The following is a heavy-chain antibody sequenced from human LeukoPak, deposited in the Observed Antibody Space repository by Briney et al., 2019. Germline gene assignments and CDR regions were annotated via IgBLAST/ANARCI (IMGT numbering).Heavy chain of an antibody. Sequence: ASVKVSCKASGYTFTNYYIHWVRQAPGQGLEWLGIINPSGGSPDYAQKFQGRLSMTRDMSTVTVYMELSSLRSEDTAVYYCARDLSAVALSLEWLPALNFDYWGQGTLVTASS. CDR2: INPSGGSP. D-gene: IGHD3-3*01. J-gene: IGHJ4*02. V-gene: IGHV1-46*01. CDR1: GYTFTNYY. CDR3: ARDLSAVALSLEWLPALNFDY.